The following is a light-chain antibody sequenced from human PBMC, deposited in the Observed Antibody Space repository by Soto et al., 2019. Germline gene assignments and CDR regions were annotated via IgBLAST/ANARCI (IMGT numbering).Light chain of an antibody. Sequence: DIQMTQSPSSLSASVGDRVTITCRASQSISSYLNWYQQKPGKAPKRLIYAASSLQSGVPSRFSGSGSGTDFTFTISSLQPEDIATYYCQQYSHLITFGQGTRLEIK. CDR3: QQYSHLIT. J-gene: IGKJ5*01. CDR1: QSISSY. V-gene: IGKV1-39*01. CDR2: AAS.